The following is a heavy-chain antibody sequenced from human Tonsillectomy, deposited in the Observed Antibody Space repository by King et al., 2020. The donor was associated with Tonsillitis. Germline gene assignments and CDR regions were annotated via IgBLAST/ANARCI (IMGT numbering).Heavy chain of an antibody. Sequence: VQLVESGGGVVQPGRSLRLSCAASGFTFSSYAMHGVRQAPGKGLEWVAVISYDGSNKYYADSVKGRFTISRDNSKNTLYLQMNSLRAEDTAVYYCARDRPVDYYYDSSGYFDYWGQGTLVTVSS. CDR3: ARDRPVDYYYDSSGYFDY. CDR1: GFTFSSYA. CDR2: ISYDGSNK. D-gene: IGHD3-22*01. J-gene: IGHJ4*02. V-gene: IGHV3-30*04.